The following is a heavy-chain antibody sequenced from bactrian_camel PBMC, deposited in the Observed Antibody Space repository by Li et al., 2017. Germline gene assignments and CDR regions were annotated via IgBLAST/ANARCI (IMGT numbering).Heavy chain of an antibody. J-gene: IGHJ4*01. CDR3: AALNSSSGGRFAWCSDF. CDR2: IRRDGDD. Sequence: VQLVESGGGSVQAGGSLRLSCTHSGYTSSRHCMGWFRQAPGKAREGIAGIRRDGDDYYADSVKGRFTISQDNAKNIIYLQMNDLKDEDTGMYYCAALNSSSGGRFAWCSDFRGQGTQVTVS. V-gene: IGHV3S31*01. D-gene: IGHD1*01. CDR1: GYTSSRHC.